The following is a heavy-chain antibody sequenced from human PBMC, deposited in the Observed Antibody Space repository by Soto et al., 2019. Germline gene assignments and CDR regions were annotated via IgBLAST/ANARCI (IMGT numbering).Heavy chain of an antibody. CDR2: RYLGGSDT. V-gene: IGHV5-51*01. CDR3: ARIRKNCGGDCYPFEY. J-gene: IGHJ4*02. D-gene: IGHD2-21*02. CDR1: ADTFDSYC. Sequence: PGESLKISCKGSADTFDSYCIGWVRLTHARGQQWIGIRYLGGSDTRYSPDLQSQVTISVEKSLTTAYLQWKSLKASDSGIYYCARIRKNCGGDCYPFEYWGQGTEVTVSS.